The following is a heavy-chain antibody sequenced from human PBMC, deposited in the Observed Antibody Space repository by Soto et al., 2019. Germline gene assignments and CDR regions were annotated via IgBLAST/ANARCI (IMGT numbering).Heavy chain of an antibody. CDR3: AKDRGRTWYEDY. CDR2: ISGSGNTS. J-gene: IGHJ4*02. Sequence: EVQLLESGGGLVQPGGSLRLSCAASGFTFSSYAMTWVRQAPGKGLEWVSAISGSGNTSYYADSVKGRFTISRDSSKKMLYLQRNSLSPEDTAVYYCAKDRGRTWYEDYWGQGTLVTVSS. D-gene: IGHD6-13*01. CDR1: GFTFSSYA. V-gene: IGHV3-23*01.